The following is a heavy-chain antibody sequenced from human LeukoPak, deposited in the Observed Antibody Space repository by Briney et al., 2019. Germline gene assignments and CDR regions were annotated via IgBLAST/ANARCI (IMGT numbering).Heavy chain of an antibody. D-gene: IGHD3-3*01. Sequence: SETLSLTCTVSGGSISSYYWSWIRQPPGKGLEWIGYIYSSGSTNYSPSLKSRVTISVDTSKNQFSLKLSSVTAADTAVYYCARSVFVPDFDYWGQGTLVTVSS. J-gene: IGHJ4*02. CDR2: IYSSGST. CDR1: GGSISSYY. V-gene: IGHV4-59*01. CDR3: ARSVFVPDFDY.